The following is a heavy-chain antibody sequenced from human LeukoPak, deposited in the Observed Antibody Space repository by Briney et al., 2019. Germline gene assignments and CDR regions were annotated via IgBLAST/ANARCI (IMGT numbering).Heavy chain of an antibody. CDR1: GGSISNYY. V-gene: IGHV4-59*01. D-gene: IGHD3-10*01. CDR2: IYDTVIT. CDR3: ARAFGSGSYYTFWFGT. J-gene: IGHJ5*02. Sequence: SETLSLTCTVSGGSISNYYWSWIRQPPGKGLEWIRSIYDTVITNYNPSLKSRVTLSIDTAKNQFSLELTSMTAADTAVYYCARAFGSGSYYTFWFGTWGQGTLVTVSS.